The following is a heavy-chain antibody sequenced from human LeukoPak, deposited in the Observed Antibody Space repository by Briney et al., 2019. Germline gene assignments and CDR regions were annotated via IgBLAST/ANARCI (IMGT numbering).Heavy chain of an antibody. J-gene: IGHJ5*02. D-gene: IGHD3-10*01. CDR2: ISAYNGHT. Sequence: GASGKVSSKASGYTFTSYGISWVRPAPGQGLEWMGWISAYNGHTNYAQKLQGRVTMTTDTSTSTAYMELRSLRSDDTAVYYCARDRGLLWFGELSFDPWGQGTLVIVSS. V-gene: IGHV1-18*01. CDR1: GYTFTSYG. CDR3: ARDRGLLWFGELSFDP.